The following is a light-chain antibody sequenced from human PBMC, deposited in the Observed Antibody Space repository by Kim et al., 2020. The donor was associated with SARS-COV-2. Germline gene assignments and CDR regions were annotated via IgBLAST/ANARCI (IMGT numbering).Light chain of an antibody. CDR1: QSAFYSSSNRNY. V-gene: IGKV4-1*01. Sequence: ATINFKSSQSAFYSSSNRNYLAWYQQKPGQPPKLLIYWASTRESGVPDRFSGSGSGTDFTLTISSLQAEDVAVYYCQHYYAPPPLFGQGTKVEIK. CDR2: WAS. CDR3: QHYYAPPPL. J-gene: IGKJ1*01.